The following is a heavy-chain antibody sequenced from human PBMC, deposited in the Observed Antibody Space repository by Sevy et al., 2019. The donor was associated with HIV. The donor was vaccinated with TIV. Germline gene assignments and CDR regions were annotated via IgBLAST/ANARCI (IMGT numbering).Heavy chain of an antibody. D-gene: IGHD6-13*01. CDR1: GFTFDDYA. CDR3: AKNIAAAGTGDDAFDI. J-gene: IGHJ3*02. CDR2: ISWNSGSI. V-gene: IGHV3-9*01. Sequence: GGSLRLSCAASGFTFDDYAMHWVRQAPGKGLEWVSGISWNSGSIGYADSVKGRFTISRDNAKNSLYLQMNSLRAEDTALYYCAKNIAAAGTGDDAFDIWGQGTMVTVSS.